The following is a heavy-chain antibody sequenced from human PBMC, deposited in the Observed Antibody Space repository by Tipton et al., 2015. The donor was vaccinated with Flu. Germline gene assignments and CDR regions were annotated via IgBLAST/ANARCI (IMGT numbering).Heavy chain of an antibody. Sequence: TLSLTCAVYGGSFSGYYWSWIRQPPGKGLEWIGEINHSGSTNYNPSLKGRVTISVDTSKNQFSLKLSSVTAADTAVYYCARDPLLRRRTIPFDYWGQGTLVTVSS. J-gene: IGHJ4*02. V-gene: IGHV4-34*01. D-gene: IGHD5-24*01. CDR1: GGSFSGYY. CDR3: ARDPLLRRRTIPFDY. CDR2: INHSGST.